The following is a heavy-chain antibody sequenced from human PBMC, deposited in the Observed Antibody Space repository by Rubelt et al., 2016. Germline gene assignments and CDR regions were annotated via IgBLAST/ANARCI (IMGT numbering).Heavy chain of an antibody. CDR3: ARENDYYYYMDV. V-gene: IGHV4-59*01. CDR2: IFFSGRT. Sequence: QLQLQESGPGLVKPSETLSLTCTVSGGSISGYYWGWIRQPPGKGLEWIGYIFFSGRTNYNPSLQSRVTILLDTSKNQFSLKWSSVTAADTGVYYCARENDYYYYMDVWGKGTTVTVSS. CDR1: GGSISGYY. J-gene: IGHJ6*03.